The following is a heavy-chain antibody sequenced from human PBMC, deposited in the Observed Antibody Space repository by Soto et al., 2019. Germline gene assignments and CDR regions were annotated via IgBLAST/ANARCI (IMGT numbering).Heavy chain of an antibody. Sequence: EVQLVESGGGLVQPGGSLRLSCAASGFTFSSYWMHWVHQAPGKGLVWVSRINSDASDTTYADSVKGRFTISRDNAKNTLYLQMNSLRADDTAVYYCARATGAFYYYYGLDVRGQGTTVTVSS. CDR3: ARATGAFYYYYGLDV. V-gene: IGHV3-74*03. J-gene: IGHJ6*01. D-gene: IGHD1-1*01. CDR2: INSDASDT. CDR1: GFTFSSYW.